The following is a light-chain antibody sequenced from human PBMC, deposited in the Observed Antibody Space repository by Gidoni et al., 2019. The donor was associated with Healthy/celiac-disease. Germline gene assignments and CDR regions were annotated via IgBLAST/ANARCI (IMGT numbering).Light chain of an antibody. V-gene: IGKV3-11*01. J-gene: IGKJ2*01. CDR2: GAS. CDR1: QRVSSY. CDR3: QQRSKWPRYT. Sequence: IVLTQSPATLSLSPGERATLSCRASQRVSSYLDWYQQKPGQARKLRIYGASNRATGIPARFSGSGCGTDFALTNSSLEPEDFAVYNCQQRSKWPRYTFGQQTKLEIK.